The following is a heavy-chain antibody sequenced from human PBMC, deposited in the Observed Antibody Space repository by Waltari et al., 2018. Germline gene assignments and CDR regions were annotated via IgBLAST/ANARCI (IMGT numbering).Heavy chain of an antibody. D-gene: IGHD2-8*02. J-gene: IGHJ6*03. Sequence: QVQLVQSGAEVKKPGASVKVSCKVSGYTLTELSMPWVRQAPGKGLEWMGGFDPEDGETIYAQKFQGRVTMTEDTSTDTAYMELSSLRSEDTAVYYCATDMGGTGDYYYYMDVWGKGTTVTVSS. V-gene: IGHV1-24*01. CDR2: FDPEDGET. CDR3: ATDMGGTGDYYYYMDV. CDR1: GYTLTELS.